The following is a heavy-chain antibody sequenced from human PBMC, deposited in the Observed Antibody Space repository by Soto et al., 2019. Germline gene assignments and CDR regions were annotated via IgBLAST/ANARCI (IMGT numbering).Heavy chain of an antibody. CDR3: ALEERHQANFDY. D-gene: IGHD6-25*01. Sequence: GGSLRLSCAASGLPFSSSWMHWVRQLPGKGLVWVSRINYDGTDIGYVESVKGRFTVSRDNAKNTVSLQMNSLTAEDTAVYYCALEERHQANFDYWGQGTLVTVSS. CDR1: GLPFSSSW. CDR2: INYDGTDI. V-gene: IGHV3-74*01. J-gene: IGHJ4*02.